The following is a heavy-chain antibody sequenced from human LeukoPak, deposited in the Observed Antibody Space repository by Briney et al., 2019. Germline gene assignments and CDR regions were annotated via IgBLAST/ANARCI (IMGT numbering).Heavy chain of an antibody. Sequence: ASVKVSCKASGYTFTSYGISWVRQAPGQGLEWMGWINPNSGGTNYAQKFQGRVTMTRDTSISTAYMELSRLRSDDTAVYYCARAKSSSWYHDYWGQGTLVTVSS. J-gene: IGHJ4*02. CDR3: ARAKSSSWYHDY. CDR1: GYTFTSYG. CDR2: INPNSGGT. V-gene: IGHV1-2*02. D-gene: IGHD6-13*01.